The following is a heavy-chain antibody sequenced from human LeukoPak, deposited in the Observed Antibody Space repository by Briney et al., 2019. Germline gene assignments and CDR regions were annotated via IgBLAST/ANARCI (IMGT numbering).Heavy chain of an antibody. CDR1: GFTFSSYA. CDR2: ISSSSSYI. Sequence: GGSLRLSYAASGFTFSSYAMNWVRQAPGKGLGWVSSISSSSSYIYYADSVKGRFTISRDNAKNSLYLQMNSLRAEDTAVYYCARDVRRGVCDYWGQGTLVTVSS. V-gene: IGHV3-21*01. D-gene: IGHD5-24*01. CDR3: ARDVRRGVCDY. J-gene: IGHJ4*02.